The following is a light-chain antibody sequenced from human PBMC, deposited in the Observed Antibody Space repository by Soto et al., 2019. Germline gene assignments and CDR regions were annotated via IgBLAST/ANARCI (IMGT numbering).Light chain of an antibody. CDR1: QSISSW. V-gene: IGKV1-5*03. CDR2: KAS. CDR3: QQYNSYSPWT. Sequence: DIQMTQSPSTLSASVGDRVTITCRASQSISSWLAWYQQKPGKAPKLLIYKASSLESGVPSRFSGSGSGTEFTLTISSLQPDDFVTYYCQQYNSYSPWTFGQATTVEIK. J-gene: IGKJ1*01.